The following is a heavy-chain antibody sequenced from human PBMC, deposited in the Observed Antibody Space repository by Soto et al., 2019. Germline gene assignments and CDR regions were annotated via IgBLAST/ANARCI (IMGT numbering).Heavy chain of an antibody. CDR1: SGSVSTDSYY. D-gene: IGHD6-19*01. Sequence: SESLSLTCTVSSGSVSTDSYYWSWIRQPPGNVLEWIGYIYYSGSTIYNPSLKSRVIISVDTSKIQFFLKLSAVTAADTVVFYCARSLQKQWLVRFYFDYWGQGALVTVSS. J-gene: IGHJ4*02. V-gene: IGHV4-61*01. CDR2: IYYSGST. CDR3: ARSLQKQWLVRFYFDY.